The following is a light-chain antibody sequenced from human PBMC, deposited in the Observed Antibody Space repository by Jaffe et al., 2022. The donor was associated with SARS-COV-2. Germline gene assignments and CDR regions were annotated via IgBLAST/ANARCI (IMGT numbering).Light chain of an antibody. CDR1: QDISNY. Sequence: DIQMTQSPSSLSASVGDRVIITCQTSQDISNYLSWYQQRPGKAPKLLIYDASNLETGVPSRFGASGSGTDFTLTISSLQPEDIATYYCQMYNNPPYTFGQGTKLEIK. CDR3: QMYNNPPYT. J-gene: IGKJ2*01. V-gene: IGKV1-33*01. CDR2: DAS.